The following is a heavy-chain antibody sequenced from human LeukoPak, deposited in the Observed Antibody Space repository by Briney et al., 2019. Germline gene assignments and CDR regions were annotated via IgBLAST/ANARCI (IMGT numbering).Heavy chain of an antibody. CDR1: GFSFRDYW. V-gene: IGHV3-7*01. J-gene: IGHJ4*02. D-gene: IGHD1-1*01. CDR3: VMSWIRQQRDS. Sequence: GGPLRPSCVASGFSFRDYWMSWVRQAPGKGLEWVADITPDGSGKTYVDSVKGRFTISRDNAKQSLYLQMDTLTAGDTAVYYCVMSWIRQQRDSWGQGTLVTVSS. CDR2: ITPDGSGK.